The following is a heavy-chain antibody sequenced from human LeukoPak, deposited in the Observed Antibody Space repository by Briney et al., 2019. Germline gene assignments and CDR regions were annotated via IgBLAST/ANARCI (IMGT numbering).Heavy chain of an antibody. D-gene: IGHD2-15*01. J-gene: IGHJ4*02. CDR3: AKVGFIVVVVAATIDY. CDR1: GFTFSSYA. CDR2: ISGSGGST. V-gene: IGHV3-23*01. Sequence: GGSLRLSCAASGFTFSSYAMSWVRQAPEKGLEWVSAISGSGGSTYYADSVKGRFTISRDNSKNTLYLQMNSLRAEDTAVYYCAKVGFIVVVVAATIDYWGQGTLVTVSS.